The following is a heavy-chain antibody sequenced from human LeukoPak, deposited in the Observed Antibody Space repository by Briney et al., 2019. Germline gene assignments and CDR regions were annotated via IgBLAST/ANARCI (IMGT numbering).Heavy chain of an antibody. CDR3: ARGSYDYGDLNL. J-gene: IGHJ4*02. CDR1: GYSISSGYY. CDR2: IYQSGST. Sequence: SETLSLTCSVSGYSISSGYYWGWIRQPPGKGLEWIGSIYQSGSTFYNPSLKSPVTISVDRSKNQFSLKLSSVTAADTAVYYCARGSYDYGDLNLWGQGTLVTVSS. V-gene: IGHV4-38-2*02. D-gene: IGHD4-17*01.